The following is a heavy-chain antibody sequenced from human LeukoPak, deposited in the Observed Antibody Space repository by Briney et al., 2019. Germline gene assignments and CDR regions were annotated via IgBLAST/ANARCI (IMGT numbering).Heavy chain of an antibody. Sequence: ASVKVSCKASGYTFTGYYMHWVRQAPGQGLEWMGWINPNSGGTNYAQKFQGRVTMTRDTSISTAYMELSRLRSDDTAVYYCARAGFTTFGVVINYYYGMDVWGQGTTVTVSS. CDR1: GYTFTGYY. J-gene: IGHJ6*02. D-gene: IGHD3-3*01. CDR2: INPNSGGT. V-gene: IGHV1-2*02. CDR3: ARAGFTTFGVVINYYYGMDV.